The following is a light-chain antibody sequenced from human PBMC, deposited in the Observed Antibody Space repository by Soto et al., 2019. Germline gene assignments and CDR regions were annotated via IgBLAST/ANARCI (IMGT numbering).Light chain of an antibody. J-gene: IGLJ1*01. Sequence: QSALTQPASVSGSPEQSITISCTGTSSDVGGYNYVSWYQHHPGKAPKLMIYDVSNRPSGVSNRFSGSKSGNTASLTISGLQPEDEADYYCCSYTTSNTRQIVFGTGTKLTVL. V-gene: IGLV2-14*03. CDR2: DVS. CDR1: SSDVGGYNY. CDR3: CSYTTSNTRQIV.